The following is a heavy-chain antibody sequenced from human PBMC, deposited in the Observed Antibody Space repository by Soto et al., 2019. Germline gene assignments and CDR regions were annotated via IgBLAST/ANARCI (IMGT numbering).Heavy chain of an antibody. CDR3: ARIGSKVLWPAAYS. CDR2: VSSGGGTI. CDR1: GFTFSNYE. Sequence: EVQLVESGGGLVQPGGSLRLSCAASGFTFSNYEMNWVRQAPGKGLEWVSYVSSGGGTIYYADSVKARFTMSRDNAKNTLYLQMNDLRAEDTAVYYCARIGSKVLWPAAYSWGQGTLVTVSS. V-gene: IGHV3-48*03. J-gene: IGHJ4*02. D-gene: IGHD3-10*01.